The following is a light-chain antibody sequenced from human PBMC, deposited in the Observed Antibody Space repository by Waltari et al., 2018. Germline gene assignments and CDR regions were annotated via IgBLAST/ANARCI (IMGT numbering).Light chain of an antibody. Sequence: QSALTQPPSASGSPGQSVTMSCTVTSTDVGVYNYVSWYQQHPGKAPKLLIYEVSERPSGVPDRFSGSKSGNTASLTVSGLQPEDEADYYCASFAGSNTLFGGGTKLTVL. CDR1: STDVGVYNY. J-gene: IGLJ2*01. V-gene: IGLV2-8*01. CDR3: ASFAGSNTL. CDR2: EVS.